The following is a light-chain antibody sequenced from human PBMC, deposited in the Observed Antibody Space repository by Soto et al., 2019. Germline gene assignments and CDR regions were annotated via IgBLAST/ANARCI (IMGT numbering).Light chain of an antibody. J-gene: IGLJ2*01. CDR1: SSNIGAGYD. V-gene: IGLV1-40*01. CDR2: GNS. Sequence: QSVLTQPPSVSGAPGQRVTISCTGRSSNIGAGYDVHWYQQLPGTAPKLLIYGNSNRPSGVPDRFSGSKSGTSASLANTGLQAEDEADYYCQSYDSSLSGVVFGGGTKLTVL. CDR3: QSYDSSLSGVV.